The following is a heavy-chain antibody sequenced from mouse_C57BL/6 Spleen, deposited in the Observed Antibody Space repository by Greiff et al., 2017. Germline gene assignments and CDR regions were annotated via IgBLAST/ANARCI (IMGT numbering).Heavy chain of an antibody. D-gene: IGHD2-5*01. V-gene: IGHV1-80*01. CDR3: ARSGSNYFWYFDV. CDR1: GYAFSSYW. J-gene: IGHJ1*03. Sequence: VQLQQSGAELVKPGASVKISCKASGYAFSSYWMNWVKQRPGKGLEWLGQIYPGDGDTNYNGKFKGKATLTADKSSSSAYMQLSSLTSEDSAVYCCARSGSNYFWYFDVWGTGTTVTVSS. CDR2: IYPGDGDT.